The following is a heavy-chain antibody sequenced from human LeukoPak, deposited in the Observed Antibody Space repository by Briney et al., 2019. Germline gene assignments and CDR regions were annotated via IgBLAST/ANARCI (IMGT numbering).Heavy chain of an antibody. CDR2: ISSSSSYI. Sequence: GGSLRLXCAASGFTFSSYSMNWARQAPGKGLEWVSSISSSSSYIYYADSVKGRFTISRDNAKNSLYLQMNSLRAEDTAVYYCATYMSSDYWGQGTLVTVSS. CDR3: ATYMSSDY. V-gene: IGHV3-21*01. CDR1: GFTFSSYS. J-gene: IGHJ4*02. D-gene: IGHD1-26*01.